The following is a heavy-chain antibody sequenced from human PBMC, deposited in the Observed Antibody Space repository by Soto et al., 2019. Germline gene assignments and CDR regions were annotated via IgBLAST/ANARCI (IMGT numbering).Heavy chain of an antibody. D-gene: IGHD4-17*01. V-gene: IGHV4-59*01. CDR3: ARRGGLRWGNYGMDV. CDR1: GGSISSYY. CDR2: IYYSGST. J-gene: IGHJ6*02. Sequence: QVQLQESGPGLVKPSETLSLTCTVSGGSISSYYWSWIRQPPGKGLEWIGYIYYSGSTNYNPSLKSRVTISVDTSKNQFSLKLSSVTAADTAVYYCARRGGLRWGNYGMDVGGQGTTVTVSS.